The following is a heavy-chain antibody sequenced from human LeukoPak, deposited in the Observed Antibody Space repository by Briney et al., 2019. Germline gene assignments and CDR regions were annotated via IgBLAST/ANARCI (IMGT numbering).Heavy chain of an antibody. CDR3: ARDRTYYYDSTPGY. Sequence: SETLSLTCTVSGGSISSYYGSWIRQPAGKGLEWIGRIYTSGSTNYNPSLKSRVTMSVDTSKNQFSLKLSSVTAADTAVYYCARDRTYYYDSTPGYWGQGTLVTVSS. D-gene: IGHD3-22*01. V-gene: IGHV4-4*07. CDR2: IYTSGST. J-gene: IGHJ4*02. CDR1: GGSISSYY.